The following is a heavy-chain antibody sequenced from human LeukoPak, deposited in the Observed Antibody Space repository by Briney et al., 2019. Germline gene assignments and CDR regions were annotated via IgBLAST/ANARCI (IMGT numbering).Heavy chain of an antibody. CDR1: GFTVSSNY. J-gene: IGHJ4*02. D-gene: IGHD6-13*01. CDR3: ARVAGQRQLVRYFDY. Sequence: QAGGSLRLSCAASGFTVSSNYMSWVRQAPGKGLEWVSVIYSGGSTYYADSVKGRFTISRDNSKNTLYLQMNSLRAEDTAVYYCARVAGQRQLVRYFDYWGQGTLVTVSS. V-gene: IGHV3-66*01. CDR2: IYSGGST.